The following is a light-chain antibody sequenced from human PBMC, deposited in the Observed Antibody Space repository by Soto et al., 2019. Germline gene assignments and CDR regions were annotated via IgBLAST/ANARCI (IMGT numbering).Light chain of an antibody. Sequence: EIVMTQSPATLSVSPGEIATLSCRASHIVSSNLAWYQQNFGQAPRLLIDGASTRATGISARFSGSGSGTVFTLTISRLEPEDFAVYYCQQYGSSGTFGQGTKVDIK. CDR1: HIVSSN. J-gene: IGKJ1*01. CDR3: QQYGSSGT. CDR2: GAS. V-gene: IGKV3-15*01.